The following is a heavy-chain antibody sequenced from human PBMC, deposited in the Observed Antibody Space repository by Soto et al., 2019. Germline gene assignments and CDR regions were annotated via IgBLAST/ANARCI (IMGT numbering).Heavy chain of an antibody. J-gene: IGHJ5*02. CDR3: AKSLFEKRSAYPTFHWFDT. D-gene: IGHD3-3*01. CDR1: GFTFDDYT. V-gene: IGHV3-43*01. CDR2: ITWDGGRA. Sequence: EVQLVESGGVVVQPGGSLRLSCAASGFTFDDYTMYWVRQGPGKGLEWVSLITWDGGRAQYADSVKGRFTISRDNSNDSMYLQMNSLKTEDTALYYCAKSLFEKRSAYPTFHWFDTWGQGTLVTVSS.